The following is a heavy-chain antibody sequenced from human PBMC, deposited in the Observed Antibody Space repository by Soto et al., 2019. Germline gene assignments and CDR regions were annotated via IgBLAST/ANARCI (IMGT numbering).Heavy chain of an antibody. D-gene: IGHD3-10*01. Sequence: QVQLQESGPGPVKPSGTLALTCAVSRGSISSSNWWSWVRQPPGKGLEWIGEIYHSGSTNYNPSLKSRVTISVDKSKNQFSLKLSSVTAADTAVYYCASVPSYGLGSNTGGLDYWGQGTLVTVSS. CDR1: RGSISSSNW. J-gene: IGHJ4*02. CDR2: IYHSGST. CDR3: ASVPSYGLGSNTGGLDY. V-gene: IGHV4-4*02.